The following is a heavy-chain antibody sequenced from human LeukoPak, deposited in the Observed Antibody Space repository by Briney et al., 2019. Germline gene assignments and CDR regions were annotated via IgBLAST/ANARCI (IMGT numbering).Heavy chain of an antibody. CDR1: GFTFSSYG. D-gene: IGHD3-22*01. J-gene: IGHJ4*02. CDR3: ARGKDYYDSSGYYEIEY. CDR2: INSDGSST. Sequence: GGSLRLSCAASGFTFSSYGMSWVRQAPGKGLVWVSRINSDGSSTSYADSVKGRFTISRDNAKNTLYLQMNSLRAEDTAVYYCARGKDYYDSSGYYEIEYWGQGTLVTVSS. V-gene: IGHV3-74*01.